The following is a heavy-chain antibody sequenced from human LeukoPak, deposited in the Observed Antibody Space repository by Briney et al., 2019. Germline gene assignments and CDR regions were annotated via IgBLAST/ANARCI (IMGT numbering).Heavy chain of an antibody. CDR3: AKDFMVRGVTKTPFDY. Sequence: GGSLRLSCAASGFTFSSYSMNWVRQAPGKGLEWVSSISSSSSTIYYADSVKGRFTISRDNAKNSLYLQMTSLRAEDTAVYYCAKDFMVRGVTKTPFDYWGQGTLVTVSS. D-gene: IGHD3-10*01. J-gene: IGHJ4*02. V-gene: IGHV3-48*01. CDR2: ISSSSSTI. CDR1: GFTFSSYS.